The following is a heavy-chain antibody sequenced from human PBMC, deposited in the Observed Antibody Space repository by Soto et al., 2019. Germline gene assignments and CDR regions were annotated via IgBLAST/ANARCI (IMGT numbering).Heavy chain of an antibody. CDR2: ISAYNGNT. CDR3: ARDGRYGDYFEYFQH. J-gene: IGHJ1*01. V-gene: IGHV1-18*01. CDR1: GYTFTSYG. Sequence: GASVKVSCKASGYTFTSYGISWVRQAPGQGLEWMGWISAYNGNTNYAQKLQGRVTMTTDTSTSTAYMELRSLRSDDTAVYYCARDGRYGDYFEYFQHWGQGTLVTVSS. D-gene: IGHD4-17*01.